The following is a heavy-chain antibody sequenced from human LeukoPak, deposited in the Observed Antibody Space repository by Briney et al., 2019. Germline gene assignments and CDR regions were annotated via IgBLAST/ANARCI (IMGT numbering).Heavy chain of an antibody. CDR3: ARAYSSSWYWNWFDP. CDR1: GYSLSSGYY. Sequence: SETLSLTCTVSGYSLSSGYYWGWIRQPPGKGLEWIGNIYHSGNTYYNPSLKSRVTVSVDMSKNQFSLKLNSVTAADTALYYCARAYSSSWYWNWFDPWGQGTLVTVSS. D-gene: IGHD6-13*01. J-gene: IGHJ5*02. V-gene: IGHV4-38-2*02. CDR2: IYHSGNT.